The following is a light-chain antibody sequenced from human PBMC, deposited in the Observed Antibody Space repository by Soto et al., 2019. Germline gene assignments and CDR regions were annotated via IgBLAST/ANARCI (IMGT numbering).Light chain of an antibody. CDR1: QSINTY. CDR2: DAA. Sequence: EIVLTQSPATLSLSPGEKATLSCRASQSINTYLGWYQQKPGQAPRLLIYDAANRATGVPARFSGSGSGTDFTLTITNLEPEDFAVYYCQHRYNWPLTFGAGTKVDI. CDR3: QHRYNWPLT. J-gene: IGKJ4*01. V-gene: IGKV3-11*01.